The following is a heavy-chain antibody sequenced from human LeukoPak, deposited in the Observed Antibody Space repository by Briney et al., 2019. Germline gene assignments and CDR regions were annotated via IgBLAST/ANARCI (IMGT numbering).Heavy chain of an antibody. J-gene: IGHJ4*02. D-gene: IGHD5-24*01. CDR2: IYYSGST. Sequence: PSETLSLTCTVSGGSITTYYGTWIRQSPGKGLEWIGYIYYSGSTTYNPSLKSRVTISVDTSKSQFSLRLNSVTAADTAIYYCARVNREMATITPWGQGTLVTVSS. CDR1: GGSITTYY. V-gene: IGHV4-59*01. CDR3: ARVNREMATITP.